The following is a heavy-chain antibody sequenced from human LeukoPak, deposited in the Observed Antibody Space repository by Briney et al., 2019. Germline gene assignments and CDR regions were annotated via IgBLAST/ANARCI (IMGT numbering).Heavy chain of an antibody. CDR2: INQDASAR. V-gene: IGHV3-7*01. CDR3: ARAQGITIFGVDYFDY. D-gene: IGHD3-3*01. Sequence: GGSLRLSCAASGFTLSSHWMTWVRQAPGKGLEWVANINQDASARYYVDSVKGRFTISRDNAKNSLYLQMNSLRAEDTAVYYCARAQGITIFGVDYFDYWGQGTLVTVSS. CDR1: GFTLSSHW. J-gene: IGHJ4*02.